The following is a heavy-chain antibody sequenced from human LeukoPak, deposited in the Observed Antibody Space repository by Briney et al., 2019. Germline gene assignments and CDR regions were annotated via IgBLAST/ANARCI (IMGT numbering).Heavy chain of an antibody. J-gene: IGHJ4*02. CDR1: GFAFNFYA. Sequence: GGSLRLSCAASGFAFNFYAMTWIRQAPGKGLQWLSTVNANGINTYYADSVRGRFTISRDNSKNTLYLQLNSLRAEDTAVYYCARGGDYGDLRYFDYWGQGTLVTVSS. CDR3: ARGGDYGDLRYFDY. CDR2: VNANGINT. V-gene: IGHV3-23*01. D-gene: IGHD4-17*01.